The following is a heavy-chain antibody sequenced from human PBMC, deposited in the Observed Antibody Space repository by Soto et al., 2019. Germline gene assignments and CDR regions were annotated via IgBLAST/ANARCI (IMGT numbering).Heavy chain of an antibody. CDR1: GFTFSSYS. CDR3: AKKVNSGPGSQYFDY. V-gene: IGHV3-23*01. J-gene: IGHJ4*02. D-gene: IGHD3-10*01. Sequence: GGSLRLSCAASGFTFSSYSMSWVRQAPGKGLEWVSGFRTGADDGTTYYADSVKGRFTISRDISKNTLFLQMKSLRAEDTAIYYCAKKVNSGPGSQYFDYWGQGTLVTVSS. CDR2: FRTGADDGTT.